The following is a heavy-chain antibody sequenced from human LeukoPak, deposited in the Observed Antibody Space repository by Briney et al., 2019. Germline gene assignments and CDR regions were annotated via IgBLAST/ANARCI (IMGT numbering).Heavy chain of an antibody. Sequence: KASETLSLTCTVHGGAISSYYWSWIPQPPGKGLEWFGYTYYSGSTNYSPTLKSQVTISVDTAKNQFSLKLSCVTAADTAVYYCARLSFSNTIFGVEQRFDPWGQGTLVTVSS. CDR2: TYYSGST. V-gene: IGHV4-59*08. J-gene: IGHJ5*02. CDR3: ARLSFSNTIFGVEQRFDP. CDR1: GGAISSYY. D-gene: IGHD3-3*01.